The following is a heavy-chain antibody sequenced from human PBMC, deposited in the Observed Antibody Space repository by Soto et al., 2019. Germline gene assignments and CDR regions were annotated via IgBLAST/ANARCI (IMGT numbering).Heavy chain of an antibody. CDR1: GFTVSTKY. D-gene: IGHD3-16*01. J-gene: IGHJ4*02. V-gene: IGHV3-66*01. CDR3: ARDPWAADY. CDR2: IYSGGST. Sequence: GGSLRLSCAASGFTVSTKYMSWVRQAPGKGLEWVSVIYSGGSTFYADSVRGRFTISRDDSKNTVNLQMNSLRAEDTAVYYCARDPWAADYWGQGTLVTVSS.